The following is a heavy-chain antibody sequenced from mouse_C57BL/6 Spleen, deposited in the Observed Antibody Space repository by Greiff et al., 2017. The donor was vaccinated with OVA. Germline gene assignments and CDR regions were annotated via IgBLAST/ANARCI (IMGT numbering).Heavy chain of an antibody. CDR3: ARKSPDPAGFAY. CDR2: IYPGDGDT. J-gene: IGHJ3*01. CDR1: GYAFISSW. Sequence: VQLQQSGPELVKPGASVKISCKASGYAFISSWMNWVKQRPGKGLEWIGRIYPGDGDTNYNGKFKGKATLTADKSSSTAYMQLSSLTSEDSAVYFCARKSPDPAGFAYWGQGTLVTVSA. V-gene: IGHV1-82*01.